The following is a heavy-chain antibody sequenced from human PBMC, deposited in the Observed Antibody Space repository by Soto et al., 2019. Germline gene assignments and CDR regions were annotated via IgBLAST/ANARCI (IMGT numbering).Heavy chain of an antibody. J-gene: IGHJ6*02. CDR1: GGSISIYF. Sequence: SGTLSLTCTVSGGSISIYFWGWIWQPPGKGLEWIGYIYYSGSTNYNPSLKSRVTTSVDTSKNQFSLKLSSVTAADTAVYYCARDRGGGDEPDDYYYYYGMDVWGQGTTVTVSS. V-gene: IGHV4-59*01. CDR2: IYYSGST. D-gene: IGHD2-21*01. CDR3: ARDRGGGDEPDDYYYYYGMDV.